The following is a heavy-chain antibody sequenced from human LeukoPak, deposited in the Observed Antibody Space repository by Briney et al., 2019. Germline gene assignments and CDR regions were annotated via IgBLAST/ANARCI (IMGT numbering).Heavy chain of an antibody. D-gene: IGHD3-16*02. CDR3: ARETYDYVWGSYRLPYYFDY. Sequence: GGSLRLSCAASGFTFSSYGMHWVRQAPGKGLEWVAVIWYDGSNKYYADSVKGRFTISRDNSKNTLYLQMNSLRAEDTAVYYCARETYDYVWGSYRLPYYFDYWGQGTLVTVSS. CDR2: IWYDGSNK. V-gene: IGHV3-33*01. J-gene: IGHJ4*02. CDR1: GFTFSSYG.